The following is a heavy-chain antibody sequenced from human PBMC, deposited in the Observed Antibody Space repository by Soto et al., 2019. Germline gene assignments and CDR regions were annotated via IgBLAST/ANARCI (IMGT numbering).Heavy chain of an antibody. CDR3: ASVKSWAVSP. CDR1: GFTFSSYW. Sequence: EVQLVESGGGLVQPGGSLGLSCAASGFTFSSYWMSWVRLAPGKGLEWVAHIKQSGGDRYYVDSVRGRFTISRDNAKNPLHLQMNSLRVEGTTMYYCASVKSWAVSPWGQGTLVTVSS. D-gene: IGHD3-10*01. J-gene: IGHJ5*02. CDR2: IKQSGGDR. V-gene: IGHV3-7*01.